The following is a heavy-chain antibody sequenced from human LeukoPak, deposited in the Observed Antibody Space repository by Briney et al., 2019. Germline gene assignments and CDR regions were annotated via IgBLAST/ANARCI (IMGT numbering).Heavy chain of an antibody. CDR3: ARGHSSVVTAIPYYFDY. CDR1: GGSFSGYY. D-gene: IGHD2-21*02. Sequence: SETLSLTCAVYGGSFSGYYWSWIRQPPGKGLEWIGEIIHRGSSNYNPSLKSRVTISVDTSKNQVSLKLSSVTAADTAVYYCARGHSSVVTAIPYYFDYWGQGTLVTVSS. J-gene: IGHJ4*02. CDR2: IIHRGSS. V-gene: IGHV4-34*01.